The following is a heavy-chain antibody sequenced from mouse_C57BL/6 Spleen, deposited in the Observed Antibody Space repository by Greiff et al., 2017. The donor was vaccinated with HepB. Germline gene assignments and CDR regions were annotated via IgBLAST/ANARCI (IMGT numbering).Heavy chain of an antibody. J-gene: IGHJ4*01. Sequence: QVQLQQSGPGLVQPSQSLSITCTVSGLSLTSYGVHWVRQSPGKGLEWLGVIWSGGSTDYNAAFLSRLSISKDNSKSQVFFKMNRLQADDTAIYYCARSYVSSGRAMDYWGQGTSVTVSS. CDR2: IWSGGST. V-gene: IGHV2-2*01. CDR3: ARSYVSSGRAMDY. CDR1: GLSLTSYG. D-gene: IGHD1-1*01.